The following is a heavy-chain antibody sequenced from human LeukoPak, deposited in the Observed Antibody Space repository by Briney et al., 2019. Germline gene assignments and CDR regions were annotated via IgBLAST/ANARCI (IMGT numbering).Heavy chain of an antibody. CDR3: AVTYSNYNRVFDY. Sequence: PGGSLRLSCAASGFTFSSYGMHWVRQAPGKGLEWVAVISYDGSNKYYADSVKGRFTISRDNSKNTLYLQMNSLRAEDTAVYYCAVTYSNYNRVFDYWGQGTLVTVSS. V-gene: IGHV3-30*03. CDR2: ISYDGSNK. D-gene: IGHD4-11*01. CDR1: GFTFSSYG. J-gene: IGHJ4*02.